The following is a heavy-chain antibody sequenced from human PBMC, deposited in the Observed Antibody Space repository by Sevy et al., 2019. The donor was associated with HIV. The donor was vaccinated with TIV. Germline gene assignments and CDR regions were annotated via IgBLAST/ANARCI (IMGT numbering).Heavy chain of an antibody. J-gene: IGHJ6*02. CDR2: ISYDGNNK. Sequence: GGSLRLSCAASGFTFSSYVMNWVRQAPGKGLEWVALISYDGNNKYYADSVKGRFTISRDNSKNTLYLQMNSLRGEDTAFYYCARGLAALPGYYYGLDVWGQGTTVTVSS. D-gene: IGHD6-6*01. CDR3: ARGLAALPGYYYGLDV. V-gene: IGHV3-30*04. CDR1: GFTFSSYV.